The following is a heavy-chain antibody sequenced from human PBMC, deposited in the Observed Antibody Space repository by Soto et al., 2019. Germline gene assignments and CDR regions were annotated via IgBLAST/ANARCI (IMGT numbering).Heavy chain of an antibody. Sequence: KSSETLSLTCTVSGGSISSSSYYWGWIRQPPGKGLEWIGSIYYSGSTYYNPSLKSRVTISVDTSKNQFSLKLSSVTAADTAVYYCARGRGYSGSGGYMDVWGKGTTVTVSS. V-gene: IGHV4-39*01. D-gene: IGHD5-12*01. CDR2: IYYSGST. CDR1: GGSISSSSYY. CDR3: ARGRGYSGSGGYMDV. J-gene: IGHJ6*03.